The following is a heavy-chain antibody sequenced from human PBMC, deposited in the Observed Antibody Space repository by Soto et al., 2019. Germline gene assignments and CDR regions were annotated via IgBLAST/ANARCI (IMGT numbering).Heavy chain of an antibody. D-gene: IGHD6-19*01. CDR3: ARGQRWGVAVAGGGDY. CDR1: GYTFTSYE. V-gene: IGHV1-8*01. Sequence: QVQLVQSGAEVKKPGASVKVSCKASGYTFTSYEVNWVRQAIGEGLEWMGWMNPNSGTTGYTQKFQGRVSMTRDTSISTAYMELSRLTSEDTAGYYCARGQRWGVAVAGGGDYWGQGTLVSVSS. CDR2: MNPNSGTT. J-gene: IGHJ4*02.